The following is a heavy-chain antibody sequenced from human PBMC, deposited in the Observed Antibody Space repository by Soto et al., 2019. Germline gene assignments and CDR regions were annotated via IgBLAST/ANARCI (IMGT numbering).Heavy chain of an antibody. V-gene: IGHV3-7*01. J-gene: IGHJ4*02. D-gene: IGHD2-15*01. Sequence: EVQLVESGGGLVQPGGSLRLSCAAYGFTFSSYWMSWVRQAPGKGLEWVANINQDGSEKYYVDSVKGRFTISRDHAKNSLYLQMNGLRAEDTAVYYCARARFCGSGGSCYDYWCQGTLVTVSS. CDR2: INQDGSEK. CDR3: ARARFCGSGGSCYDY. CDR1: GFTFSSYW.